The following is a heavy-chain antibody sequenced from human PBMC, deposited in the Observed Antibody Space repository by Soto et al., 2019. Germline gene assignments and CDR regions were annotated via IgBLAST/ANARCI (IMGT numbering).Heavy chain of an antibody. CDR3: VKDWGGSSWYEGDAFDI. D-gene: IGHD6-13*01. J-gene: IGHJ3*02. Sequence: GGSLRLSCSASGFTFSSYAMHWVRQAPGKGLEYVLAISSNGGSTYYADSVKGRFTISRDNSKNTLYLQMSSLRAEDTAVYYCVKDWGGSSWYEGDAFDIWGQGTMVTVSS. CDR1: GFTFSSYA. V-gene: IGHV3-64D*08. CDR2: ISSNGGST.